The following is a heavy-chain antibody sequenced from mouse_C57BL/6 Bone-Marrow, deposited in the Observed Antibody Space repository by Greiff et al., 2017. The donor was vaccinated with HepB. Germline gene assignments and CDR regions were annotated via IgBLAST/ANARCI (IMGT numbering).Heavy chain of an antibody. CDR3: AGDDYYGSSFYAMDY. V-gene: IGHV12-3*01. CDR2: ITHSGET. D-gene: IGHD1-1*01. CDR1: GFPITSGYY. J-gene: IGHJ4*01. Sequence: ESGPGLVKPSQSLFLTCSITGFPITSGYYWIWIRQSPGKPLEWMGYITHSGETFYNPSLQSPISITRETSKNQFFLQLNSVTTEDTAMYYCAGDDYYGSSFYAMDYWGQGTSVTVSS.